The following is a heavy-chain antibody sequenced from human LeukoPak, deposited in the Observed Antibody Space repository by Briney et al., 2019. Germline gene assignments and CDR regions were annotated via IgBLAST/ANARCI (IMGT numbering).Heavy chain of an antibody. CDR3: ARDHIAAARGCAFDI. CDR2: IYSGGST. CDR1: GFTFSDYY. Sequence: PGGSLRLSCAASGFTFSDYYMSWVRQAPGKGLEWVSVIYSGGSTYYADSVKGRFTISRDNSKNTLYLQMNSLRAEDTAVYYCARDHIAAARGCAFDIWGQGTMVTVSS. D-gene: IGHD6-13*01. J-gene: IGHJ3*02. V-gene: IGHV3-53*01.